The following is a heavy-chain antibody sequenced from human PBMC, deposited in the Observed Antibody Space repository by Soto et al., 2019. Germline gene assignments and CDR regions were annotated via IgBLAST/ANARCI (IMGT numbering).Heavy chain of an antibody. D-gene: IGHD6-19*01. CDR3: ARDNWSVAGHIPPFDY. CDR2: ISAYNGNT. CDR1: GYTFTSYG. J-gene: IGHJ4*02. V-gene: IGHV1-18*01. Sequence: VASVKVSCKASGYTFTSYGISWVRQAPGQGLEWMGWISAYNGNTNYAQKLQGRVTMTTDTSTSTAYMEQRSLRSDDTAVYYCARDNWSVAGHIPPFDYWGQGTLVTVSS.